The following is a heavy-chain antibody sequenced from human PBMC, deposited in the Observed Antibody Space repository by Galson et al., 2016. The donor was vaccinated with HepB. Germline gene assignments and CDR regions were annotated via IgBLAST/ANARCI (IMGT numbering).Heavy chain of an antibody. D-gene: IGHD3-22*01. CDR1: GFTFSRYG. V-gene: IGHV3-30*18. CDR2: IASDGRNQ. Sequence: SLRLSCAASGFTFSRYGMHWVRQAPGKGLEWVAVIASDGRNQYYADSMKGRFPISRDNTKNTLYLQMNNLGVEDKGVYYCAKDGGSDSSAFFYKGGPDPWGQGTLVTVSS. CDR3: AKDGGSDSSAFFYKGGPDP. J-gene: IGHJ5*02.